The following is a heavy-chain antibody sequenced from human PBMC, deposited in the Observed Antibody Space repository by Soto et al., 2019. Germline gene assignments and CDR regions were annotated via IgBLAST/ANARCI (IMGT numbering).Heavy chain of an antibody. D-gene: IGHD4-4*01. CDR2: IYYSGST. CDR3: ARHMSGSNYRGGYYYMDV. J-gene: IGHJ6*03. CDR1: GGSISSYY. V-gene: IGHV4-59*08. Sequence: SETLSLTCTVSGGSISSYYWSWIRQPPGKGLEWIGYIYYSGSTNYNPSLKSRVTISVDTSKNQFSLKLSSVTAADTAVYYCARHMSGSNYRGGYYYMDVWGKGTTVTVSS.